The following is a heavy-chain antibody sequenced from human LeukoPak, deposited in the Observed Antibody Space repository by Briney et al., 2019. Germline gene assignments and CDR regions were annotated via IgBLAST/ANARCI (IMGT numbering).Heavy chain of an antibody. CDR2: IAYDSSHK. J-gene: IGHJ4*02. CDR1: GFTFSDYG. D-gene: IGHD6-13*01. V-gene: IGHV3-30*03. Sequence: GGSLRLSCAASGFTFSDYGMHWVRQAPGKGLEWVAVIAYDSSHKYCADSVKGRFTISRDHSKNTLYLQMNSLRAEDTAVYYCARDSHSSSWYSEFDYWGQGTLVTVSS. CDR3: ARDSHSSSWYSEFDY.